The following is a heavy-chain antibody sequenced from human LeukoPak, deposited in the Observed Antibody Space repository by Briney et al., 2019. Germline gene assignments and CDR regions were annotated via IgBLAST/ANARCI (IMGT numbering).Heavy chain of an antibody. CDR3: AREIVDYYDCSGYHRNFNY. J-gene: IGHJ4*02. CDR2: ISSSGSTI. V-gene: IGHV3-48*03. CDR1: GCTLSSYE. Sequence: GGALRLSCAASGCTLSSYEMNWVRQPPGKGLEWVSYISSSGSTIYYADSLNGRFTISRDKAKNSLYLQMNSLRAEDTAVYYCAREIVDYYDCSGYHRNFNYWGREPLATVSS. D-gene: IGHD3-22*01.